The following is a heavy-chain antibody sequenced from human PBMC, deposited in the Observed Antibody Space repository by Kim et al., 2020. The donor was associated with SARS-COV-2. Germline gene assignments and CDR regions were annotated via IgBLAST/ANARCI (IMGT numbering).Heavy chain of an antibody. CDR3: ATDWAAFSSGTYVFDF. V-gene: IGHV3-30*02. D-gene: IGHD3-10*01. Sequence: NPVRGRFTISRDLSQRTLFLQMNSLRPEDTAVYYCATDWAAFSSGTYVFDFWGRGTLVTVSS. J-gene: IGHJ4*02.